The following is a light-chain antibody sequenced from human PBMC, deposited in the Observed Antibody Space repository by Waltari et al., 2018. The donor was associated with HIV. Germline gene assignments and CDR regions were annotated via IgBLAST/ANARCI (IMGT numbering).Light chain of an antibody. V-gene: IGLV3-21*02. J-gene: IGLJ3*02. CDR3: QVWDSTSDWV. CDR1: NLGTKS. Sequence: SYVLTQPPSGSVAPGQTASITCGGDNLGTKSVHWYQQKSGQAHVLVVSDNTDRPSVIPERFSGSNSGNTATLTLNRVEAGDEADYYCQVWDSTSDWVFGGGSKLTVL. CDR2: DNT.